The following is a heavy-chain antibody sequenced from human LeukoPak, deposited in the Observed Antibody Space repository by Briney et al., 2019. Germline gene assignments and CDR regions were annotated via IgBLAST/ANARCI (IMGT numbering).Heavy chain of an antibody. CDR1: GYTFTSYY. V-gene: IGHV1-46*01. J-gene: IGHJ6*03. CDR3: ARDPGCSSTSCYVARDYYYMDV. Sequence: GASVKVSCKAPGYTFTSYYMHWVRQAPGQGLEWMGIINPSGGSTSYAQKFQGRVTMTRDMSTSTVYMELSSLRSEDTAVYYCARDPGCSSTSCYVARDYYYMDVWGKGTTVTVSS. D-gene: IGHD2-2*01. CDR2: INPSGGST.